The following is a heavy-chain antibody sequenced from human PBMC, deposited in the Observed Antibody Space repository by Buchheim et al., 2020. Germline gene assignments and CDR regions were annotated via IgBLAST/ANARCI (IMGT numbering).Heavy chain of an antibody. D-gene: IGHD1-26*01. CDR3: AKDRVGATYYYYGMDV. J-gene: IGHJ6*02. Sequence: EVQLLESGGGLVQSGGSLRLSCVASGFTFSSSTMIWVRQAPGKGLEWVSAISGTGGRTYYADSVQGRFTIPRDNSKNTLYLQMNSLRAEDTAEYYCAKDRVGATYYYYGMDVWGQGTT. V-gene: IGHV3-23*01. CDR2: ISGTGGRT. CDR1: GFTFSSST.